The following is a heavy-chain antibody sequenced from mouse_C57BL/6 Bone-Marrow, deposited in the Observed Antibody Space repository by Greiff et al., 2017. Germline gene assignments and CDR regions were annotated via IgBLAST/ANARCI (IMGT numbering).Heavy chain of an antibody. CDR2: ISGGGGNT. CDR1: GFTFSSYT. D-gene: IGHD1-1*02. J-gene: IGHJ2*01. V-gene: IGHV5-9*01. Sequence: DVMLVESGGGLVKPGGSLKLSCAASGFTFSSYTMSWVRQTPEKRLEWVATISGGGGNTYYPDSVKGRFTISRDNAKNTLYLQMSSLRSEDTALYYCARESYGYFDYWGQGTTLTVSS. CDR3: ARESYGYFDY.